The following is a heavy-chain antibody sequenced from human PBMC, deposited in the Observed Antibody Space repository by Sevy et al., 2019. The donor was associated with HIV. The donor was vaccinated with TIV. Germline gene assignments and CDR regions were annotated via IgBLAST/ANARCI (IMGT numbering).Heavy chain of an antibody. D-gene: IGHD2-2*01. CDR2: IKLDGSEK. J-gene: IGHJ6*02. Sequence: GGSLRLSCVASGFMFSNYWMSWVRQAPGKGLEWVANIKLDGSEKYYVDSVKGRFTISRDNAKNSLYLQMNSLRAEDTAVYYCARDCSSTSCLWGMDVWGQGTTVTVSS. CDR1: GFMFSNYW. CDR3: ARDCSSTSCLWGMDV. V-gene: IGHV3-7*03.